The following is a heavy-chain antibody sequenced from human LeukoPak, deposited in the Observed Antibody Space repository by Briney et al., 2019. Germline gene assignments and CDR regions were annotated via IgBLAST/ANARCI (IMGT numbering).Heavy chain of an antibody. CDR2: ISSSGSTI. J-gene: IGHJ4*02. CDR3: ARDYCSGGSCYVDY. CDR1: GFTFSSYE. D-gene: IGHD2-15*01. V-gene: IGHV3-48*03. Sequence: PGGSLRVACAASGFTFSSYEMNWVRQAPGKGLEWVSHISSSGSTIYYADSVKGRFTISRDNAKNSVYLQMNSLRAEDTAVYYCARDYCSGGSCYVDYRGQGTLVTVSS.